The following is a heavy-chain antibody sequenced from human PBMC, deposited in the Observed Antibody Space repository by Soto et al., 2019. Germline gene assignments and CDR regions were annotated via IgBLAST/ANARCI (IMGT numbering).Heavy chain of an antibody. J-gene: IGHJ6*02. D-gene: IGHD6-6*01. CDR1: GFTFDDYA. V-gene: IGHV3-9*01. CDR2: ISWNSGSI. Sequence: PGGSLRLSCAASGFTFDDYAMHWVRQAPGKGLEWVSGISWNSGSIGYADSVKGRFTISRDNAKNSLCLQMNSLRAEDTALYYCARRSSSRDYYYGMDVWGQGTTVTVSS. CDR3: ARRSSSRDYYYGMDV.